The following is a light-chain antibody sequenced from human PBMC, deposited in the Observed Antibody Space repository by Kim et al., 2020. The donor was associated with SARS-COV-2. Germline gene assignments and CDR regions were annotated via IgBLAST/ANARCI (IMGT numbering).Light chain of an antibody. CDR3: GTWDSSLSPWV. CDR1: SSNIGNNY. V-gene: IGLV1-51*01. J-gene: IGLJ3*02. Sequence: QSVLTQPPSVSAAPGQKVTISCSASSSNIGNNYVSWYQQLPGTAPKLLIYDNNKRPSGIPDRFSGSKSGTSATLGITGLQTGDEADYYCGTWDSSLSPWVFGGGTQLTVL. CDR2: DNN.